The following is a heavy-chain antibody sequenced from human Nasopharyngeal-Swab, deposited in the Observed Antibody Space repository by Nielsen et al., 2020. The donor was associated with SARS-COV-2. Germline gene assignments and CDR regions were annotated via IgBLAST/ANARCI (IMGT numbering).Heavy chain of an antibody. CDR3: AREYSSSWYRGFDY. D-gene: IGHD6-13*01. J-gene: IGHJ4*02. Sequence: SETLSLTCTVSGGSISSGGYYWSWIRQHPGKGLEWIGYIYYSGSTYYNPSLKSRVTISVDTSKNQFSLKLSSVTAADTAVYYCAREYSSSWYRGFDYWGQGTLVTVSS. CDR1: GGSISSGGYY. CDR2: IYYSGST. V-gene: IGHV4-31*03.